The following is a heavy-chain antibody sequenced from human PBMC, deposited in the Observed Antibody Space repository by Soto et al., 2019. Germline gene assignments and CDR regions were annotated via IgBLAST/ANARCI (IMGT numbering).Heavy chain of an antibody. V-gene: IGHV3-23*01. CDR1: QLTFGTYA. J-gene: IGHJ4*02. Sequence: GGSLRLSCAASQLTFGTYAMSWVRQAPGKGLEWVSSISGSGGNTYYADSVRGRFTISRDNSKNTLYLQMNSLRAEDTAVYYCAKSSTYSGTYYGIIAYWGQGTLVTVSS. CDR2: ISGSGGNT. D-gene: IGHD1-26*01. CDR3: AKSSTYSGTYYGIIAY.